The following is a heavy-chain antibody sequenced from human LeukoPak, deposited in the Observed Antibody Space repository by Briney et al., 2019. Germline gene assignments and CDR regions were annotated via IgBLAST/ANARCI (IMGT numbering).Heavy chain of an antibody. D-gene: IGHD1-26*01. CDR1: GFSFRGYG. CDR3: ARHSGSYLAGDY. Sequence: GGSLRLSCAASGFSFRGYGIHWVRQAPGKGLEWVAIIWSDGTNKYYADSVKGRFTVSRDNSKNTLYLEMNSLRADDTAVYYCARHSGSYLAGDYWGQGTLVTVSS. J-gene: IGHJ4*02. V-gene: IGHV3-33*01. CDR2: IWSDGTNK.